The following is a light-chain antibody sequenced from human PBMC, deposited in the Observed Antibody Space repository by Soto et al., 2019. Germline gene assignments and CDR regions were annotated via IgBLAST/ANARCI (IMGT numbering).Light chain of an antibody. Sequence: PGQSITISCTGTSSDVGGYNYVSWYQQHPGKAPKLMIYEVSNRPSGVSNRFSGSKSGNTASLTISGLQAEDEADYYCSSYTSSSIVVFGGGTKVTVL. CDR1: SSDVGGYNY. CDR3: SSYTSSSIVV. V-gene: IGLV2-14*01. CDR2: EVS. J-gene: IGLJ2*01.